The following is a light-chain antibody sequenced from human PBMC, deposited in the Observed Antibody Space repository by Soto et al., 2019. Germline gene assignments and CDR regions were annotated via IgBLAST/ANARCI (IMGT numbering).Light chain of an antibody. CDR2: TTS. J-gene: IGKJ1*01. CDR3: HLFGYSPRT. CDR1: QTVNSDY. Sequence: EIVLTQSPGTLSLSPGETATLSCRASQTVNSDYLAWFQQRPCQAPRLLIFTTSRRATDIPDRFSGSGYVTDFTLAISRLEPEDFSLYYCHLFGYSPRTFCQGTKVE. V-gene: IGKV3-20*01.